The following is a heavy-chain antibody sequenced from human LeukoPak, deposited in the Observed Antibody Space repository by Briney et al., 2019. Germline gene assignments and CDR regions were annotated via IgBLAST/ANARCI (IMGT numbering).Heavy chain of an antibody. Sequence: ASVKVSCKASGYTFTSYDINWVRQATGQGLEWMGWMNPNSGNTGYAQKFQGRVTMTRNTSISTAYMELSSLRSEDTAVYYCARGGSTLRYFDWLADGMDVWGQGTTVTVSS. V-gene: IGHV1-8*01. CDR3: ARGGSTLRYFDWLADGMDV. CDR2: MNPNSGNT. J-gene: IGHJ6*02. D-gene: IGHD3-9*01. CDR1: GYTFTSYD.